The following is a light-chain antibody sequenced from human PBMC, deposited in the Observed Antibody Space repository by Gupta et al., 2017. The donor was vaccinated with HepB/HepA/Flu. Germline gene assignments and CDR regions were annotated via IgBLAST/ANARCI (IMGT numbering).Light chain of an antibody. V-gene: IGLV8-61*02. CDR3: VMYMGGGMWV. CDR1: FGSVSTYYF. CDR2: NTN. Sequence: QTVVTQEPSFSVSPGGTVTLTCASSFGSVSTYYFPSWYQQTPGQAPRPLINNTNTRSSGVPGCFAGSIGGKTAAITITGDQADDEDYYYWVMYMGGGMWVFGGGTRLAVL. J-gene: IGLJ3*02.